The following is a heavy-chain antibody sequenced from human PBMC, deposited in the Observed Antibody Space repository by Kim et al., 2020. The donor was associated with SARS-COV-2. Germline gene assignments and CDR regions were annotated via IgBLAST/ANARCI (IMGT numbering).Heavy chain of an antibody. J-gene: IGHJ4*01. CDR3: ARVWAAAKRWYYFDY. CDR2: IYYSGST. V-gene: IGHV4-30-2*01. D-gene: IGHD2-2*01. CDR1: GGSISSGGYS. Sequence: SETLSLTCAVSGGSISSGGYSWSWIRQPPGKGLEWIGYIYYSGSTYYNPSLKSRVTISVDRSKNQFSLKLSSVTAADTAVYYCARVWAAAKRWYYFDYWG.